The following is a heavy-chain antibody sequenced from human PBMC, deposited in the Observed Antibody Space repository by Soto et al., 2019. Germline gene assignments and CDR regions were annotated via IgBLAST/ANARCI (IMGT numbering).Heavy chain of an antibody. V-gene: IGHV2-5*02. CDR3: LFIPNYSHYDWLDP. J-gene: IGHJ5*02. D-gene: IGHD2-21*01. CDR1: GFSLTTRGVG. Sequence: QITLKESGPTLVKPTQTLTLTCTFSGFSLTTRGVGVGWIRQPPGKALECLALIYWDDDKRYSPSLQRRLSITKGTSINLVVLTMSNVYPVDTVTYYCLFIPNYSHYDWLDPWGQGTLVSVSP. CDR2: IYWDDDK.